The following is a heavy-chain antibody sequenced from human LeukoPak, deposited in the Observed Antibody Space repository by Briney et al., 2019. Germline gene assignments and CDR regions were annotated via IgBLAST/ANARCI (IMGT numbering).Heavy chain of an antibody. CDR1: GGSISTYY. CDR3: ARGYGSGSNWFDP. V-gene: IGHV4-4*07. Sequence: SETLSLTCTVSGGSISTYYWSWIRQPAGKDLEWIGHIYSSGSTNYNPSLKSRVTMSVDTSKNRLSLKLNSVTAADTAVYYCARGYGSGSNWFDPWGQGTLVIVSS. J-gene: IGHJ5*02. CDR2: IYSSGST. D-gene: IGHD3-10*01.